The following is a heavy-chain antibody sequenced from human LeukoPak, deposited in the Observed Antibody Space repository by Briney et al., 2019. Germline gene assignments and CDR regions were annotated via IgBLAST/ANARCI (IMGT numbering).Heavy chain of an antibody. CDR3: ARVVSGDSDNWFDP. CDR1: GFTFSSYA. J-gene: IGHJ5*02. D-gene: IGHD3-10*01. Sequence: GGSLRLSCAASGFTFSSYAMSWVRQAPGKGLEWVSAISGSGGSTYYADSVKGRFTISRDNSKNTLYLQMNSLRAEDTAVYYCARVVSGDSDNWFDPWGQGTLVTISS. V-gene: IGHV3-23*01. CDR2: ISGSGGST.